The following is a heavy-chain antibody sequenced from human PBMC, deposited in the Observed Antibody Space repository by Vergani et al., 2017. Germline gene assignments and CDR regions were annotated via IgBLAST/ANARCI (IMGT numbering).Heavy chain of an antibody. J-gene: IGHJ5*02. CDR2: INPSGGST. Sequence: QVQLVQSGAEVKKPGASVKVSCKASGYTFTSYYMHWVRQAPGQGLEWMGIINPSGGSTSYAQKFQGRVTMTRDTSTSTVYMELSSLRSEDTAVYYCARGGQTYYYGSGSLNWFDPWGQGTLVTVSS. V-gene: IGHV1-46*01. D-gene: IGHD3-10*01. CDR1: GYTFTSYY. CDR3: ARGGQTYYYGSGSLNWFDP.